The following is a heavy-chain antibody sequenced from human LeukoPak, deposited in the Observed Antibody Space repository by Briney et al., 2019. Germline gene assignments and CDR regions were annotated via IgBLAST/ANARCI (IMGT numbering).Heavy chain of an antibody. D-gene: IGHD3-22*01. CDR1: GGSISSYY. V-gene: IGHV4-39*01. Sequence: SETLSLTCTVSGGSISSYYWGWIRQPPGKGLEWIGSIYYSGSTYYNPSLKSRVTISVDTSKNQFSLKLSSVTAADTAVYYCASRERDYYDSSGYYYFFHWGQGTLVTVSS. CDR3: ASRERDYYDSSGYYYFFH. CDR2: IYYSGST. J-gene: IGHJ4*02.